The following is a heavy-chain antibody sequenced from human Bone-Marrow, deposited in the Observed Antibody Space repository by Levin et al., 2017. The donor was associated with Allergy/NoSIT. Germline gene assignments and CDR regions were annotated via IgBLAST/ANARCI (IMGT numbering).Heavy chain of an antibody. CDR2: ISSNGGST. D-gene: IGHD3-22*01. Sequence: GESLKISCAASGFTFSSYAMHWVRQAPGKGLEYVSAISSNGGSTYYANSVKGRFTISRDNSKNTLYLQMGSLRAEDMAVYYCARSGSSGYYFGSYYYYGMDGWGQGTTVTVSS. V-gene: IGHV3-64*01. CDR1: GFTFSSYA. J-gene: IGHJ6*02. CDR3: ARSGSSGYYFGSYYYYGMDG.